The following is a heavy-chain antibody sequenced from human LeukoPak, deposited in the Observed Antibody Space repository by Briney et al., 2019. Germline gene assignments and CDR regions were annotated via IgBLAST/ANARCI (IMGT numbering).Heavy chain of an antibody. CDR1: GYSFTNYW. Sequence: HGESLRISCKGSGYSFTNYWIGWVRQMSGKGLEWMGIIYPGDSDTRYSPSFQGQVTISADKSIITAYLQWSSLKASDTAMYYCARTGYSSGWYGSFDIWGQGTLVTVSS. D-gene: IGHD6-19*01. J-gene: IGHJ3*02. V-gene: IGHV5-51*01. CDR3: ARTGYSSGWYGSFDI. CDR2: IYPGDSDT.